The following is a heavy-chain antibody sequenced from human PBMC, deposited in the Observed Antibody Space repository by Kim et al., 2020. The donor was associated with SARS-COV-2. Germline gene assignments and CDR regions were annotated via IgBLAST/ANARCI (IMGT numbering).Heavy chain of an antibody. D-gene: IGHD1-26*01. CDR2: LRYVGST. V-gene: IGHV4-39*01. J-gene: IGHJ5*02. Sequence: SETLSLTCSVTGVSISSSNYYWGWVRQPPGKGLEWIGSLRYVGSTYYNPSLRSRVSISLDTSKNQFSLKLSSVTATDTAVYYCVRQWMSSSAKHSDTWFTGIVNWVDPWGQGTLVTVSS. CDR3: VRQWMSSSAKHSDTWFTGIVNWVDP. CDR1: GVSISSSNYY.